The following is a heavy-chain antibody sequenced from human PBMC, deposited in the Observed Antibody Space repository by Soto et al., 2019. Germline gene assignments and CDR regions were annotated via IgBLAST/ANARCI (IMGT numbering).Heavy chain of an antibody. CDR2: ITAISSTI. J-gene: IGHJ4*02. CDR1: GFTFNTYS. D-gene: IGHD3-10*01. Sequence: EVLLVESGGGLVQPGGSLRLSCAASGFTFNTYSMNWVRQAPGKGLEWLAYITAISSTIHYADSVKGRFTISRDNAKNSLFLQMDSLRDEDSALYYCARGSGSYYQVDYWGQGTLVIVSS. V-gene: IGHV3-48*02. CDR3: ARGSGSYYQVDY.